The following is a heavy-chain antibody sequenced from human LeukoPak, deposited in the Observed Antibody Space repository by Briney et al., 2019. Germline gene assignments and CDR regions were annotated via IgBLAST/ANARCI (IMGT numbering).Heavy chain of an antibody. V-gene: IGHV3-33*01. J-gene: IGHJ4*02. CDR2: IWVDGSKK. CDR1: GFTFSSYS. CDR3: ARDQGYCSGGRCHSHFDY. Sequence: GGSLRLSCATSGFTFSSYSMQWVRQAPGKGLEWVAVIWVDGSKKFYADSVEGRFTISRDDSKSTSYLQMNSLSAEDTAVYYCARDQGYCSGGRCHSHFDYWGQGTLVTVSS. D-gene: IGHD2-15*01.